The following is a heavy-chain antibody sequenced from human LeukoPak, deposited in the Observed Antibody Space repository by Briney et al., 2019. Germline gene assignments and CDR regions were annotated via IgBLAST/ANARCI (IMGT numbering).Heavy chain of an antibody. J-gene: IGHJ4*02. CDR1: GGSISSSSYY. D-gene: IGHD2-21*02. CDR3: ARRIATVISAFDY. CDR2: IYYSGST. Sequence: PSVTLSLTCTVSGGSISSSSYYWGWIRQPQGKGLGWIGSIYYSGSTYYNPSLKSRVTISVDTSKNQFSLKLSSVAAADTAVYYCARRIATVISAFDYWGQGTLVTVSS. V-gene: IGHV4-39*01.